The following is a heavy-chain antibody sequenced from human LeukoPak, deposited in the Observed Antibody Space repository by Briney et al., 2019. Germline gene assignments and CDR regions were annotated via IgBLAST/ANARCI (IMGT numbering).Heavy chain of an antibody. CDR3: ARARDYDSSGYHYYGMDV. D-gene: IGHD3-22*01. CDR1: GGSISSSSYY. Sequence: SETLSLTCTVSGGSISSSSYYWSWIRQHPGKGLEWIGYIYYRGSTYYNPSLKSRVTISVDTSKNQFSLKLSSVTAADTAVYYCARARDYDSSGYHYYGMDVWGQGTTVTVSS. V-gene: IGHV4-31*03. J-gene: IGHJ6*02. CDR2: IYYRGST.